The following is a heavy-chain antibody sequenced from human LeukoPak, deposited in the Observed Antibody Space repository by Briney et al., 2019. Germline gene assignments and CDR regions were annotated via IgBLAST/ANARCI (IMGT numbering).Heavy chain of an antibody. D-gene: IGHD1-1*01. J-gene: IGHJ4*02. CDR1: GFTFSSYS. CDR3: ARWGGTGSLYS. CDR2: ISSSSSTI. Sequence: GGSLRLSCAASGFTFSSYSMNWVRQAPGKGLEWVSYISSSSSTIYYADSVKGRFTISRDNAKNSLYLQMNSLRDGDTAVYYCARWGGTGSLYSWGQGTLVTVSS. V-gene: IGHV3-48*02.